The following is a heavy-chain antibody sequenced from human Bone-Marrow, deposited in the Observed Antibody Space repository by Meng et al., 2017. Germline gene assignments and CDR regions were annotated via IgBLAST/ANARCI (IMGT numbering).Heavy chain of an antibody. CDR3: ARVRAWMFDY. Sequence: GESLKISCAASGFTFSSYAIHWVRQAPGKGLEWVAVISYDGSNKYYADSVKGRFTISRDNSKNTLYLQMNSLRAEDTAVYYCARVRAWMFDYWGQGTLVTVSS. J-gene: IGHJ4*02. CDR1: GFTFSSYA. D-gene: IGHD5-12*01. V-gene: IGHV3-30*01. CDR2: ISYDGSNK.